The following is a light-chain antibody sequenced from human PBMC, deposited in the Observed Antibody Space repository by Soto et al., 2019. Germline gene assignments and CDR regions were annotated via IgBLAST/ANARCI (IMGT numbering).Light chain of an antibody. CDR3: SSYSASGSLVV. CDR2: EVN. Sequence: QSVVTQPASVSGSPGQSITISCTGANSDVGGYDYVSWYQQYPGKAPQLIIYEVNNRPSGVSSRFSGSKSGNMASLTISGLQPEDGADYFCSSYSASGSLVVFGGGTQLTVL. V-gene: IGLV2-14*01. CDR1: NSDVGGYDY. J-gene: IGLJ2*01.